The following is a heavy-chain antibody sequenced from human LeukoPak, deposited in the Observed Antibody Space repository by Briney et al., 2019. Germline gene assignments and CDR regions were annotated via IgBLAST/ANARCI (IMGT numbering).Heavy chain of an antibody. CDR3: ARSEYIVATISSDY. CDR1: GYTFTSYG. CDR2: ISAYNGNT. V-gene: IGHV1-18*01. Sequence: ASVKVSCKASGYTFTSYGISWVRQASGQGLEWMGWISAYNGNTNYAQKLQGRVTMTTDTSTSTAYMELRSLRSDDTAVYYCARSEYIVATISSDYWGQGTLVTVSS. J-gene: IGHJ4*02. D-gene: IGHD5-12*01.